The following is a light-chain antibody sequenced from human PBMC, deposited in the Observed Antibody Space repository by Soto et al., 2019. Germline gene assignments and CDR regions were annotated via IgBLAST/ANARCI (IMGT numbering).Light chain of an antibody. CDR1: QSISNW. V-gene: IGKV1-5*01. CDR3: QQYDNYPLT. J-gene: IGKJ4*01. Sequence: DGQMTESRCPRPASEGDRVTITCRASQSISNWLAWYQQKPGTAPKLLIYHASTLESWVPSRCSGSGSGTEFTLTISCLQPEDFATFYCQQYDNYPLTFGVGTKVDIK. CDR2: HAS.